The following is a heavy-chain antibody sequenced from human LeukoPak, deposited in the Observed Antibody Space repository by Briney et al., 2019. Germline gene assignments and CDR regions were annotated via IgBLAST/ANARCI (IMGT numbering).Heavy chain of an antibody. CDR1: GGTFSSYA. CDR2: IIPIFGTA. Sequence: SVKVSCKASGGTFSSYAISWVRQAPGQGLEWMGRIIPIFGTANYAQKFQGRVTITTDESTSTAYMELSSLRSEDTAVYYCARFMITAMEDYEYYYMDVWGKGTTVTVSS. V-gene: IGHV1-69*05. J-gene: IGHJ6*03. D-gene: IGHD5-18*01. CDR3: ARFMITAMEDYEYYYMDV.